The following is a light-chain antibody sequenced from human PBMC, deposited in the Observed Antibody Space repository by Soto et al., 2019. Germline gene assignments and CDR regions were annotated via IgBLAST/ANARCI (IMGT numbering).Light chain of an antibody. CDR3: QQINSHLET. Sequence: DIQLTQSPPFLSASLGHRVTISCRASQGINNNLAWYQQKPEKAPKLLIHTASTLQSGVQSRFSGSGSGTEITKTISSQQHEDVATYYCQQINSHLETFGPGTKVDIK. CDR2: TAS. V-gene: IGKV1-9*01. J-gene: IGKJ3*01. CDR1: QGINNN.